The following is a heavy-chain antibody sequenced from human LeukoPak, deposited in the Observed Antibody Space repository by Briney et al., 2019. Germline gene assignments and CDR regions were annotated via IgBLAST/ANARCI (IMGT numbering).Heavy chain of an antibody. CDR3: ARVRRYGDYGPTGWFDP. J-gene: IGHJ5*02. CDR1: GFTFSSYW. V-gene: IGHV3-7*01. D-gene: IGHD4-17*01. Sequence: GGSLRLSCAASGFTFSSYWMSWVRQAPGKGLEWVANIKQDGSEKYYVDSVKGRFTISRDNAKNSLYLQMNSLRAEDTAVYYCARVRRYGDYGPTGWFDPWGQGTLVTVSS. CDR2: IKQDGSEK.